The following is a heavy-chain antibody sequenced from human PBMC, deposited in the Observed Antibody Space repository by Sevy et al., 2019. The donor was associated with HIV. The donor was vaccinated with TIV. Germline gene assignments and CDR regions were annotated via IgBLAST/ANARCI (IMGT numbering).Heavy chain of an antibody. V-gene: IGHV3-30-3*01. J-gene: IGHJ3*02. CDR3: AKGAMAATPHDAFDI. D-gene: IGHD6-19*01. Sequence: GGSLRLSCAASGFTFSSYAMHWVRQAPGKGLEWVAVISYDGSNKYYADSVKGRFTISRDNSKNMLYLQMNGLRGEDTAVYYCAKGAMAATPHDAFDIWGQGTMVTVSS. CDR1: GFTFSSYA. CDR2: ISYDGSNK.